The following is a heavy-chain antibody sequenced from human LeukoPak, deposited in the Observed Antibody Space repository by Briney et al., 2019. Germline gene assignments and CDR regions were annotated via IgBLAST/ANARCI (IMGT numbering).Heavy chain of an antibody. CDR3: AKDAAGSSWPYYFDY. CDR2: IKTDGSDM. J-gene: IGHJ4*02. D-gene: IGHD6-13*01. Sequence: GGSLRLSCAAAGFTFSNYWMHWVRQAPGKGLVWVAAIKTDGSDMQYADSVKGRFAISRDSAKNTVYLQMNSLRDEDTAVYYCAKDAAGSSWPYYFDYWGQGTLVTVSS. CDR1: GFTFSNYW. V-gene: IGHV3-74*03.